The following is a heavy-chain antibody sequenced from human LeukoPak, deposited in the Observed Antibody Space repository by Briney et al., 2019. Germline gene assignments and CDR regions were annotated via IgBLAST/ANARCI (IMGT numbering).Heavy chain of an antibody. V-gene: IGHV3-23*01. CDR3: AKEYIVVVTATYDY. D-gene: IGHD2-21*02. Sequence: QPGGSLRLSCAASGFTFSSYVVSWVRQAPGKGLEWVSAISGSGGSTYYADSVKGRFTISRDNSKNTLYLQMNSLRAEDTAVYYCAKEYIVVVTATYDYWGQGTLVTVSS. J-gene: IGHJ4*02. CDR1: GFTFSSYV. CDR2: ISGSGGST.